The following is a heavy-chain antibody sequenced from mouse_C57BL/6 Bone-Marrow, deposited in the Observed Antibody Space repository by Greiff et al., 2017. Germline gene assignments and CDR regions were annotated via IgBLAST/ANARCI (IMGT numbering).Heavy chain of an antibody. J-gene: IGHJ2*01. D-gene: IGHD4-1*01. V-gene: IGHV1-80*01. CDR3: ARSGKNRDY. CDR1: GYAFSSYW. Sequence: VQLVESGAELVKPGASVKISCKASGYAFSSYWMNWVKQRPGKGLEWIGQIYPGDGDTNYNGKFKGKATLTVDKSSSTAYMELNSLTSEDSAVYYCARSGKNRDYWGQGTTLTVSS. CDR2: IYPGDGDT.